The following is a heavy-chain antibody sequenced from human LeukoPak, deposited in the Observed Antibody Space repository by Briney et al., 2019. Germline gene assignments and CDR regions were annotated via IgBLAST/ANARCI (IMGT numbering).Heavy chain of an antibody. CDR2: INPNSGGT. Sequence: ASVKVSCKASGYTFTGYYMHWVRQAPGQGLEWMGRINPNSGGTNYAQKFQGRVTMTRDTSISTAYMELSRLRSDDTAVYYCARDLTTLTSYYFDYWGQGTLVTVSS. CDR3: ARDLTTLTSYYFDY. J-gene: IGHJ4*02. CDR1: GYTFTGYY. V-gene: IGHV1-2*06. D-gene: IGHD4-17*01.